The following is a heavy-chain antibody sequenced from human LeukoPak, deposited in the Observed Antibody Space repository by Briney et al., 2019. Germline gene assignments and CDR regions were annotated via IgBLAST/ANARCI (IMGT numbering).Heavy chain of an antibody. J-gene: IGHJ6*02. CDR1: GXSISSYY. V-gene: IGHV4-59*08. CDR2: IYYSGST. Sequence: PSETLSLTCTVSGXSISSYYGSWIRQPPGKGLEWIGYIYYSGSTNYNPSLKSRVTISVDTSKNQFSLKLSSVTAADTAVYYCASGPYGMDVWGQGTTVTVSS. CDR3: ASGPYGMDV.